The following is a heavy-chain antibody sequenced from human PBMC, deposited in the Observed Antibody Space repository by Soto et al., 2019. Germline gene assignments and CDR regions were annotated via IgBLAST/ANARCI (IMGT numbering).Heavy chain of an antibody. CDR3: AKTETFNGYYNAFDY. J-gene: IGHJ4*02. CDR1: GFSFAGYS. Sequence: GGSLRLSCAASGFSFAGYSLTWVRLAPGKGLEWVASISGGGGSTYYADSVKGRFSISRDNSNRMVYLQMGSLTAGDTAVYYCAKTETFNGYYNAFDYWGQGTRVTVSS. CDR2: ISGGGGST. D-gene: IGHD3-9*01. V-gene: IGHV3-23*01.